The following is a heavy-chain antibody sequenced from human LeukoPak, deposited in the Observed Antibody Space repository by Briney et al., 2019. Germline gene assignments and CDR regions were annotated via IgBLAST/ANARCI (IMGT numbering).Heavy chain of an antibody. CDR2: ISAYNSNT. D-gene: IGHD5-18*01. J-gene: IGHJ4*02. CDR1: GYTFTSYG. V-gene: IGHV1-18*01. Sequence: ASVKVSCKASGYTFTSYGISWVRQGRGQGLEWMGWISAYNSNTNYAQKLQVRVTMTTDTSTSTAYMELRSLRFDHTAVYYCARSWAIYGYADYWGQGTLVTVSS. CDR3: ARSWAIYGYADY.